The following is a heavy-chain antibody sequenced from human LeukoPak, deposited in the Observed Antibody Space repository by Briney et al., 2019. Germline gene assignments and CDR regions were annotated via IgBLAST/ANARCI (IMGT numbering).Heavy chain of an antibody. V-gene: IGHV3-74*01. CDR3: ASNFHGDYHY. J-gene: IGHJ4*02. CDR2: INGDGSSR. CDR1: GFTFTSYW. D-gene: IGHD4-17*01. Sequence: GGSLRLSCAASGFTFTSYWMHWVRQAPGKGLVWVSRINGDGSSRSYADSVKGRFTISRDNAKNTLYLQMNSLRVDDTAVYYCASNFHGDYHYWGQGTLVTVSS.